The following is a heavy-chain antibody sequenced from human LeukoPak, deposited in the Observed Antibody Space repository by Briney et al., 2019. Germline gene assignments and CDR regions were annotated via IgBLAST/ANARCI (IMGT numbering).Heavy chain of an antibody. D-gene: IGHD3-22*01. CDR1: GFTFSTSW. Sequence: GGSLRLSCAASGFTFSTSWMNWVCQAPGKGLEWVANIKQDGSEKYYVDSVKGRFTVSRDNAKNSLYLQMNSLRAEDTAVYYCARGDYFDRRFDFWGQGTLVTVSS. V-gene: IGHV3-7*01. J-gene: IGHJ4*02. CDR3: ARGDYFDRRFDF. CDR2: IKQDGSEK.